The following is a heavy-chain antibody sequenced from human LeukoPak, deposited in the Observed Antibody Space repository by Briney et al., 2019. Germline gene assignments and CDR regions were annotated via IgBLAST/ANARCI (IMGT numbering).Heavy chain of an antibody. CDR3: AREAIAAAGANWFDP. V-gene: IGHV1-18*01. Sequence: ASVKVSCKASGYTFTSYGISWVRQAPGQGLEWMGWISAYNGNTNYAQKLQGRVTMTTDRSTSTAYMELRSLRSDDTAVYYCAREAIAAAGANWFDPWGQGTLVTVSS. D-gene: IGHD6-13*01. CDR1: GYTFTSYG. J-gene: IGHJ5*02. CDR2: ISAYNGNT.